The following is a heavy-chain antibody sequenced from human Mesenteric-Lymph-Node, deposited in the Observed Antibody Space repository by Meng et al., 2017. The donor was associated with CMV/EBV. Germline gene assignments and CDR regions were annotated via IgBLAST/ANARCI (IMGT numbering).Heavy chain of an antibody. Sequence: EGGPGLLKPSDILSLRGGGEGGSVSGNYWGWIRQPPGKGLGWIGEINHSGSTNYNPSLKSRVTISVDTSKNQFSLKLSSVTAADTAVYYCARHQRWLKSEGGFNYWGQGTLVTVSS. J-gene: IGHJ4*02. CDR2: INHSGST. CDR1: GGSVSGNY. D-gene: IGHD4-23*01. V-gene: IGHV4-34*01. CDR3: ARHQRWLKSEGGFNY.